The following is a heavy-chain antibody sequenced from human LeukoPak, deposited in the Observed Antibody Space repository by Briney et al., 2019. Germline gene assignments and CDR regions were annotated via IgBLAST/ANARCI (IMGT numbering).Heavy chain of an antibody. V-gene: IGHV4-34*01. J-gene: IGHJ3*02. CDR1: GGTFSGYY. CDR3: ARGRDFLKGYNNYVGDAFDI. CDR2: INHSGST. D-gene: IGHD4-11*01. Sequence: PSETLSLTCAVYGGTFSGYYWSWIRQPPGKGLEWIGEINHSGSTNYNPSLKSRVTISVDTSKNQLSLKLSSVTAADTAVYYCARGRDFLKGYNNYVGDAFDIWGLGTMVTVSS.